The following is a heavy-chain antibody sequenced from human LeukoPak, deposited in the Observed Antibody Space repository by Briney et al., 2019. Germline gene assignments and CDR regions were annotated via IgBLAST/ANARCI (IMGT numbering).Heavy chain of an antibody. CDR3: AKDMRYFDATPYYFDY. CDR1: GFTFSSYS. Sequence: NTGGSLRLSCAASGFTFSSYSMNWVRQAPGKGLEWVSSISSSSSYIYYADSVKGRFTVSRDNAKNSLYLQMNSLRAEDTAVYYCAKDMRYFDATPYYFDYWGQGTLVTVSS. D-gene: IGHD3-9*01. CDR2: ISSSSSYI. V-gene: IGHV3-21*01. J-gene: IGHJ4*02.